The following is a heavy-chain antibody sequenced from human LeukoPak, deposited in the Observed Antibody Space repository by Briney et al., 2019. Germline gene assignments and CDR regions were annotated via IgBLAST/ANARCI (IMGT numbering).Heavy chain of an antibody. Sequence: ASVKVSCKAYGYTFTGYYMNWVRQAPGQGLEWMGWINPNSGGTNYAQKFQGRVTMTRDTSISTAYMELSRLRSDDTAVYYCARIAVAGTEHWGQGTLVTVSS. V-gene: IGHV1-2*02. CDR3: ARIAVAGTEH. D-gene: IGHD6-19*01. J-gene: IGHJ1*01. CDR1: GYTFTGYY. CDR2: INPNSGGT.